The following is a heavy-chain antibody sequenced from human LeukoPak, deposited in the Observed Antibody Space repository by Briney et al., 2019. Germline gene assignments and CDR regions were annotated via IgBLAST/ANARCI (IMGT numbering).Heavy chain of an antibody. CDR3: ARDLTMVRGARGAFDI. Sequence: GASVKVSCKASGYTFTSYDINWVRQATGQGLEWMGWMNPNSGNTGYAQKFQGRVTMTRNTSISTAYMELSSLRSEDTAVYYCARDLTMVRGARGAFDIWGQGTMVTVSS. J-gene: IGHJ3*02. CDR1: GYTFTSYD. CDR2: MNPNSGNT. V-gene: IGHV1-8*01. D-gene: IGHD3-10*01.